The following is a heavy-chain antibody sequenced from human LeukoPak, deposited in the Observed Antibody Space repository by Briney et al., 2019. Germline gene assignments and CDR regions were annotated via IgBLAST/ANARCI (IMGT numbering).Heavy chain of an antibody. V-gene: IGHV3-48*01. CDR2: ISSSSSTI. CDR1: GFTFSSCG. CDR3: ARAYRFDP. J-gene: IGHJ5*02. Sequence: PGRSLRLSCAASGFTFSSCGMHWVRQAPGKGLEWVSYISSSSSTIYYADSVKGRFTISRDNAKNSLYLQMNSLRAEDTAVYYCARAYRFDPWGQGTLVTVSS.